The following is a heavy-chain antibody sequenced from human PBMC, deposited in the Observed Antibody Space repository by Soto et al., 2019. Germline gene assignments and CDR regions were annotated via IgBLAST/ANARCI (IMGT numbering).Heavy chain of an antibody. J-gene: IGHJ4*02. CDR3: AKGRGGSGSLTPRVDF. V-gene: IGHV3-23*01. D-gene: IGHD3-10*01. Sequence: EVQLLESGGGLVQPGGSLRLSCAASGFTFNNYAMTWVRQAPGKGLEWVSAISGGGDTTSYADSVKGRFTVXXXGXXXXXXXXXXXXXXXXXXXXYCAKGRGGSGSLTPRVDFWGQGTLVTVSS. CDR2: ISGGGDTT. CDR1: GFTFNNYA.